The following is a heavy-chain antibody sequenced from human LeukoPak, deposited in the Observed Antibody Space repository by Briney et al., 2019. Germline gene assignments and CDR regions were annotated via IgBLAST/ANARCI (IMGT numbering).Heavy chain of an antibody. CDR2: VYSGGST. CDR1: GFIVSSNY. V-gene: IGHV3-53*01. Sequence: GGSLRLSCAASGFSASGFIVSSNYMSWVRQAPGKGLEGVSIVYSGGSTNYADTVKGRFTISRDNSKNTLYLQMNSLRAEDAAIYYCARMGSAAAFFDYWGQGTLVTVSS. J-gene: IGHJ4*02. D-gene: IGHD2-2*01. CDR3: ARMGSAAAFFDY.